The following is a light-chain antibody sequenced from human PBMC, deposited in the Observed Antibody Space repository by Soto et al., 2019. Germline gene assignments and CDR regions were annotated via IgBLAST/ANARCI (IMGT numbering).Light chain of an antibody. Sequence: QLVLTQSPSASASLGASVKLTCTLSSGHRTYAIAWHQQQPEKGPRFLMKLYSDGSHIKGDGIPDRFSGSSSGAERYLTISSLHSEDEADYYCQTWGTGIRVFGGGTKLTVL. J-gene: IGLJ3*02. V-gene: IGLV4-69*01. CDR2: LYSDGSH. CDR3: QTWGTGIRV. CDR1: SGHRTYA.